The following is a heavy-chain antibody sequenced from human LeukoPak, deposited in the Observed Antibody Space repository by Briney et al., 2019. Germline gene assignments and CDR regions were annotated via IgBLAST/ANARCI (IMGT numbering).Heavy chain of an antibody. Sequence: SETLSLTCAVFGGSFSGYYRSWIREPPGKGLEWIGEINHSGSTNYNPSLKSRVTISVDTSKNQFSLKLSSVTAADTAVYYCARKHYYDSSGYFFDYWGQGTLVTVSS. CDR1: GGSFSGYY. V-gene: IGHV4-34*01. CDR3: ARKHYYDSSGYFFDY. CDR2: INHSGST. D-gene: IGHD3-22*01. J-gene: IGHJ4*02.